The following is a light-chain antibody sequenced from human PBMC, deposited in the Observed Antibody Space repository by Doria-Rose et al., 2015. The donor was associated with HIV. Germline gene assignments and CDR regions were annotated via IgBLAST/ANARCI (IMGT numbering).Light chain of an antibody. CDR3: ATWDDSLHGPV. Sequence: TPGQRVSIFCSGSDSNIGTNTVNWYQQVPGTAPKLLMLRNNQRPSGVPDRFSGSKSGTSASLAISGLQAEDEADYYCATWDDSLHGPVFGGGTKLTVL. CDR1: DSNIGTNT. CDR2: RNN. J-gene: IGLJ3*02. V-gene: IGLV1-44*01.